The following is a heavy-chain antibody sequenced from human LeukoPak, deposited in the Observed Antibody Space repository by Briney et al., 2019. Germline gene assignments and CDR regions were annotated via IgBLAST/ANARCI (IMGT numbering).Heavy chain of an antibody. CDR2: ISVYNGNT. CDR1: GYTFTSYG. V-gene: IGHV1-18*01. J-gene: IGHJ4*02. D-gene: IGHD3-9*01. CDR3: AKTPRYFDWLLEPTIDY. Sequence: RASVKVSCTASGYTFTSYGISWVRQAPGQGLEWMGWISVYNGNTNYAQKLQGRVTMTTDTSTSTAYMELRSLRSDDTAVYYCAKTPRYFDWLLEPTIDYWGQGTLVTVSS.